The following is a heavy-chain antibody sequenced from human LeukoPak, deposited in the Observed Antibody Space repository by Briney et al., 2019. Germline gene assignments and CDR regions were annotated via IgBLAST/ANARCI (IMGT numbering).Heavy chain of an antibody. CDR2: IIPIFGTA. CDR1: GYTFTSYD. J-gene: IGHJ5*02. Sequence: SVKVSCKASGYTFTSYDINWVRQAPGQGLEWMGGIIPIFGTANYAQKFQGRVTITADESTSTAYMELSSLRSEDTAVYYCVREQLGATRWFDPWGQGTLVTVSS. V-gene: IGHV1-69*13. D-gene: IGHD1-26*01. CDR3: VREQLGATRWFDP.